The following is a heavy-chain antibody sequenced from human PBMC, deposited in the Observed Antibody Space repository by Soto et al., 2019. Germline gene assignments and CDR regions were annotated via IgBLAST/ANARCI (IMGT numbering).Heavy chain of an antibody. CDR3: ARGRRTSSQARYFDY. CDR1: AFNFSTYS. J-gene: IGHJ4*02. D-gene: IGHD2-2*01. CDR2: ISSRGSYI. V-gene: IGHV3-21*06. Sequence: EVELVESGGGLVKPGGSLRLSCAASAFNFSTYSMNWVRQAPGTGLEWVSSISSRGSYIYYADSVRGRFTISRDNAKNSLYLQMDSLRGEDTAVYYCARGRRTSSQARYFDYWGQGSLVTVSS.